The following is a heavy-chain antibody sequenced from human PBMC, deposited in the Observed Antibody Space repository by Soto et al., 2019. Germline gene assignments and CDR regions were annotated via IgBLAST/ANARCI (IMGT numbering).Heavy chain of an antibody. J-gene: IGHJ6*03. CDR3: ASTHYQSVSYYYLDV. CDR1: GYSFTSYW. CDR2: IYPGVSDT. D-gene: IGHD3-16*01. Sequence: GESLKISCKGSGYSFTSYWIGWVRQMPGKGLEWMGIIYPGVSDTRYSPSFQGQVTISADKSISTAYLQWSSLKASDTAMYYCASTHYQSVSYYYLDVWGKGTTVTVYS. V-gene: IGHV5-51*01.